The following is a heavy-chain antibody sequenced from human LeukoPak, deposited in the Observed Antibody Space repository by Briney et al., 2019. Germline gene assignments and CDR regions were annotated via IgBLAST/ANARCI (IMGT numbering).Heavy chain of an antibody. D-gene: IGHD6-13*01. J-gene: IGHJ4*02. V-gene: IGHV3-21*01. CDR1: GFTFSSYS. Sequence: PGGSLRLSCAASGFTFSSYSMNWVRQAPGKGLEWVSSISSSSSYIYYADSVKGRFTISRDNAKNSLYLQMNSLRAEDTAVYYCARATRRIGIAAAGGPFDYWGQGTLVTVSS. CDR2: ISSSSSYI. CDR3: ARATRRIGIAAAGGPFDY.